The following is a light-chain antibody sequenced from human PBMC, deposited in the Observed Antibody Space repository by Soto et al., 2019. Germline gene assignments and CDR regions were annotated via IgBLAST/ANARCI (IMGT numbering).Light chain of an antibody. CDR1: SSDIGGYNY. CDR2: EVS. CDR3: AAWDDSLSGWV. Sequence: QSALTQPASVSGSPGQSITISCAGTSSDIGGYNYVSWYQQHPGKAPKVMIYEVSNRPSGVSNRFSGSKSGNTASLTISGLQAEDEADYYCAAWDDSLSGWVFGGGTKLTVL. V-gene: IGLV2-14*01. J-gene: IGLJ3*02.